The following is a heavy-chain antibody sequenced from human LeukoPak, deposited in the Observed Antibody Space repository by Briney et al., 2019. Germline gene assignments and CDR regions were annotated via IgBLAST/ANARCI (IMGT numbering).Heavy chain of an antibody. J-gene: IGHJ4*02. Sequence: ASVTLSFTASGYSFTIHYIHWVRQAPGQGLEWMGVINPSRSSTSYAQKFQGRVTVTRDTSTSTVYMDLSSLGSEDTAVYYCARGYSSGFGNWGQGTLVTVSS. V-gene: IGHV1-46*01. D-gene: IGHD6-19*01. CDR1: GYSFTIHY. CDR3: ARGYSSGFGN. CDR2: INPSRSST.